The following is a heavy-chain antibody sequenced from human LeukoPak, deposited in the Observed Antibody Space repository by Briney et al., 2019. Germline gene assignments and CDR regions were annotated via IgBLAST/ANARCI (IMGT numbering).Heavy chain of an antibody. CDR3: ARDMVGLAADGNWFDP. CDR1: GYTFSSYG. V-gene: IGHV1-18*01. CDR2: IATYNGKT. Sequence: GASVKVSCKASGYTFSSYGISWVRPAPGQGLEWMGWIATYNGKTKYAEKVQGRVTMTTDTSTTTAYMELRTLRSDDTAVYYCARDMVGLAADGNWFDPWGQGTLVTVSS. J-gene: IGHJ5*02. D-gene: IGHD6-13*01.